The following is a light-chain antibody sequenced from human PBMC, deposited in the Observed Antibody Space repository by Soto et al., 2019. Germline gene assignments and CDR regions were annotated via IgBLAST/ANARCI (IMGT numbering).Light chain of an antibody. CDR1: QNVANY. Sequence: EVVMAQSPATLSLSPGERATLSCRASQNVANYLDWYQQKPGQAPRLLIYGASSRATGIPDRFSGSWSGTDVTLTISRLEPEDFAVYYCQQYGISPRTFGQGTKVDIK. V-gene: IGKV3-20*01. J-gene: IGKJ1*01. CDR3: QQYGISPRT. CDR2: GAS.